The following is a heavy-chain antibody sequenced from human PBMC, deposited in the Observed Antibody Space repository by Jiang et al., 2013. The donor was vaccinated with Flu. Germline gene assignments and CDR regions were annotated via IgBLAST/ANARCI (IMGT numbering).Heavy chain of an antibody. CDR3: ARDRSSIAARHPFDY. J-gene: IGHJ4*02. CDR1: GFTFSTYA. V-gene: IGHV3-30-3*01. CDR2: VSYDGTNR. D-gene: IGHD6-6*01. Sequence: GGGVVQPGRSLRLSCAASGFTFSTYAMHWVRQAPGKGLEWVAIVSYDGTNRYYADSVKGRFTISRDNSKNTLYLQMNSLRAEDTAVYYCARDRSSIAARHPFDYWGQGTLVTVSS.